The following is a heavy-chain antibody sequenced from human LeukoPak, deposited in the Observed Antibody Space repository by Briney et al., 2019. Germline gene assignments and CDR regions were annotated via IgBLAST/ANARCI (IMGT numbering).Heavy chain of an antibody. D-gene: IGHD2/OR15-2a*01. Sequence: GGSLRLSCVASGFTVSSNYMSWVRQPSGKGLEWVSLLYSDGSAFYADSVKGRFTISRDNSKNTVYLQMNMLRAEDTAVYYCARDSSSFPNYFDYWGQGTLVTVSS. CDR2: LYSDGSA. J-gene: IGHJ4*02. CDR1: GFTVSSNY. CDR3: ARDSSSFPNYFDY. V-gene: IGHV3-53*01.